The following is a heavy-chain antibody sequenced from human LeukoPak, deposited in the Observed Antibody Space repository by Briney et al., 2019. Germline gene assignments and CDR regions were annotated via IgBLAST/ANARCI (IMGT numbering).Heavy chain of an antibody. Sequence: ASVKVSCKASGYTFTSYYMHWVRQAPGQGLEWMGIINPSGGSTSYAQKFQSRVTMTRDTSTSTVYMELSSLRSEDTAVYYCAREGTYYYDSSGPFDYWGQGTLVTVSS. J-gene: IGHJ4*02. CDR2: INPSGGST. CDR1: GYTFTSYY. V-gene: IGHV1-46*01. CDR3: AREGTYYYDSSGPFDY. D-gene: IGHD3-22*01.